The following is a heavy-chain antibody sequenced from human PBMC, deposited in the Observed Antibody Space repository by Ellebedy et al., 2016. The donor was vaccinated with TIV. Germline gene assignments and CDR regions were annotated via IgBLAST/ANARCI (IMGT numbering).Heavy chain of an antibody. J-gene: IGHJ6*02. CDR2: ISGSGEYT. Sequence: GESLKISCAASGFTFSNYAMSWVRRSPGKGLDWVSLISGSGEYTYYADSVKGRLTISREHSMDTLYLQMNGLGVGDTAVYYCAKLGFDILTGSGGMDVWGQGTTVTVSS. CDR3: AKLGFDILTGSGGMDV. D-gene: IGHD3-9*01. CDR1: GFTFSNYA. V-gene: IGHV3-23*01.